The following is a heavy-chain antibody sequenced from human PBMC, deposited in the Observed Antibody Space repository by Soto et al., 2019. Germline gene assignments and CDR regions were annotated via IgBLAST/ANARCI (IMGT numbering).Heavy chain of an antibody. Sequence: GESLKISCKGSGYSFTSYWIGWVRQMPGKGLEWMGIIYPGDSDTRYSPSFQGQVTISADKSISTAYLQWSSLKASDTAMYYCARSGYCTNGVCYNWFDPWGQGTLVTVSS. CDR1: GYSFTSYW. V-gene: IGHV5-51*01. CDR2: IYPGDSDT. CDR3: ARSGYCTNGVCYNWFDP. J-gene: IGHJ5*02. D-gene: IGHD2-8*01.